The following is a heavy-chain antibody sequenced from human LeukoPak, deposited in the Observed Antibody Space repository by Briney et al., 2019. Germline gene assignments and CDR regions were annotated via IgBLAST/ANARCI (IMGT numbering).Heavy chain of an antibody. J-gene: IGHJ4*02. CDR1: GFTFSDYD. CDR3: ARDLPTSEVGATGSFDY. V-gene: IGHV3-21*01. Sequence: PGGSLRLSCSASGFTFSDYDMNWVRQAPGKGLEWVSSISSSSSYIYYADSVKGRFTISRDNAKNSLYLQMNSLRAEDTAVYYCARDLPTSEVGATGSFDYWGQGTLVTVSS. CDR2: ISSSSSYI. D-gene: IGHD1-26*01.